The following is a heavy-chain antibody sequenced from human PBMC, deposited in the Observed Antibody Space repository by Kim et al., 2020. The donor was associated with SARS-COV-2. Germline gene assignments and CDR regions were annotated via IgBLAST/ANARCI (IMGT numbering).Heavy chain of an antibody. CDR3: ARGPTIGFDP. V-gene: IGHV4-61*02. J-gene: IGHJ5*02. D-gene: IGHD3-3*01. Sequence: STNSTPALKRRVTISVDTTKNQFSLKLSSVTAADTAVYYCARGPTIGFDPWGQGTLVTVSS. CDR2: ST.